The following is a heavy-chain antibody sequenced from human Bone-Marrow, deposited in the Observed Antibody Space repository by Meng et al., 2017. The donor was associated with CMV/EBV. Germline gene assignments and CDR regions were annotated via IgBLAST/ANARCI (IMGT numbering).Heavy chain of an antibody. D-gene: IGHD1-26*01. CDR1: GYTFTGYY. Sequence: ASVKVSCKASGYTFTGYYMHWVRQAPGQGLEWMGWINPNSGGTNYAQKFQGRVTMTRDTSISTAHMELNRLSSDDTAVYYCARIATFLVGATGYWGQGTLVTVSS. CDR2: INPNSGGT. CDR3: ARIATFLVGATGY. J-gene: IGHJ4*02. V-gene: IGHV1-2*02.